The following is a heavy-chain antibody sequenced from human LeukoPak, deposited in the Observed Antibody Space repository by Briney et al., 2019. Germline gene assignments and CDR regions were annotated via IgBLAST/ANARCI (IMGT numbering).Heavy chain of an antibody. V-gene: IGHV1-2*06. Sequence: ASVKVSCKASGYAFTGCYMHWVRQAPGQGLEWMGRINPNSGGTNYAQNFQGRVTMTRDTSLRTAYMALSRLRSDDTAVYYCARGGYDFVSYYYGIHAWGQGTTVT. D-gene: IGHD3-3*01. J-gene: IGHJ6*02. CDR3: ARGGYDFVSYYYGIHA. CDR2: INPNSGGT. CDR1: GYAFTGCY.